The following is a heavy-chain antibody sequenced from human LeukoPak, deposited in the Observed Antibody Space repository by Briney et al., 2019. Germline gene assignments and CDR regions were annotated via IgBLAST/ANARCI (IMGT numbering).Heavy chain of an antibody. Sequence: ASVKVSCKASGYTFTGYYMHWVRQAPGQGLEWMGWINPNSGGTNYAQKFQDRVTMTRDTSISTAYMELSRLRSDDTAVYYCARGGYSGSRRYYYYYMDVWGKGTTVTISS. J-gene: IGHJ6*03. D-gene: IGHD1-26*01. V-gene: IGHV1-2*02. CDR1: GYTFTGYY. CDR2: INPNSGGT. CDR3: ARGGYSGSRRYYYYYMDV.